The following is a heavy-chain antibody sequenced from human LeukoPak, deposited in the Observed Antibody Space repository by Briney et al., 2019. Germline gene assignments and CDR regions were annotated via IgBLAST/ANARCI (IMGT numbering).Heavy chain of an antibody. D-gene: IGHD3-3*02. CDR3: ARDSVKLPGISYFDN. J-gene: IGHJ1*01. V-gene: IGHV3-30-3*01. Sequence: GGSLRLSCAASGFSFSTHKMSWVRQAPGKGLEWVAVISCDGTKIYYADSAKGRFTISRDNSKNMVYLQMNSLRAEDTALYYCARDSVKLPGISYFDNWGQGTLVTVSS. CDR1: GFSFSTHK. CDR2: ISCDGTKI.